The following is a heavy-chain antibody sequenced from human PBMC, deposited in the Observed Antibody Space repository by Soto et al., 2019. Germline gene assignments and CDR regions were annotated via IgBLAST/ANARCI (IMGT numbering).Heavy chain of an antibody. CDR2: IYYSGST. Sequence: PSETLSLTCAVSGYSISSGYYWGWIRQPPGKGLEWIWSIYYSGSTNYNPSLKSRVTISVDTSKNQFSLKLSSVTAADTAVYYCAAPPSLLGYCSSTSCYMGEDWGQGTLVTVSS. CDR3: AAPPSLLGYCSSTSCYMGED. V-gene: IGHV4-38-2*01. D-gene: IGHD2-2*02. J-gene: IGHJ1*01. CDR1: GYSISSGYY.